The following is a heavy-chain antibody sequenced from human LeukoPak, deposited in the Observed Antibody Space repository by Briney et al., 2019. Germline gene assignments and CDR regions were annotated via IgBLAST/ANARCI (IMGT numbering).Heavy chain of an antibody. Sequence: GGSLRLSCAASGLTFSSYWMSWVRQAPGKGLEWVANIKQDGSEKYYVNSVKGRFTISRDNAKNSLYLQMNSLRAEDTAVYYCARASLSTVTTLGSFFDYWGQGTLVTVSS. CDR2: IKQDGSEK. J-gene: IGHJ4*02. CDR3: ARASLSTVTTLGSFFDY. D-gene: IGHD4-17*01. V-gene: IGHV3-7*01. CDR1: GLTFSSYW.